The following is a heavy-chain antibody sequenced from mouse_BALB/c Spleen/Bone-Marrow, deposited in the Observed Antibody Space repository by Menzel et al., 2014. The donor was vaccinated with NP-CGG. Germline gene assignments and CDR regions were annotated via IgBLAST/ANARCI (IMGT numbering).Heavy chain of an antibody. Sequence: AQLQQSGPELVKPGASMKISCKASGYSFTGYTMNWVKQSHGKNLEWIGLINPYNGGTSYNQKFKGKATLTVDKSSSTAYMELLSLTSEDSAVYYCARGQLGLKYYAMDYWGQGTSVTVSS. J-gene: IGHJ4*01. D-gene: IGHD3-2*01. CDR2: INPYNGGT. V-gene: IGHV1-18*01. CDR1: GYSFTGYT. CDR3: ARGQLGLKYYAMDY.